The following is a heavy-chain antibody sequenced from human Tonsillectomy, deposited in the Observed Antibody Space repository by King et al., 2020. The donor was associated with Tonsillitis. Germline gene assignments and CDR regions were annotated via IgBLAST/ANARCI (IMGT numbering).Heavy chain of an antibody. CDR1: GYTFSGYY. J-gene: IGHJ2*01. V-gene: IGHV1-2*02. CDR3: ARAGAVVDFYWYLDL. CDR2: FNPNSGGT. D-gene: IGHD6-19*01. Sequence: VQLVESGAEVKKPGASVKVSCKASGYTFSGYYMHWVRQAPGQGLEWMGWFNPNSGGTHYAQKFQGRVTMTRDTSISTAYMELSRLRSADTAVYYCARAGAVVDFYWYLDLWGRGTLVTVSS.